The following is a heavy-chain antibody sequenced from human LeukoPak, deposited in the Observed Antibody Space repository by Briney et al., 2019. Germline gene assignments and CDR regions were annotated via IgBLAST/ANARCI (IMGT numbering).Heavy chain of an antibody. D-gene: IGHD4-17*01. Sequence: ASVKVSCKASNSTCNDYDVTWVRQAPGQGLEWMGWVSKYTGNADYAPKFQGRVSMTTDTSTRTAYMELRSLRPDDTAVYFCAREHDPSFGAYDCWGQGTLVTVS. CDR1: NSTCNDYD. CDR2: VSKYTGNA. J-gene: IGHJ4*02. V-gene: IGHV1-18*01. CDR3: AREHDPSFGAYDC.